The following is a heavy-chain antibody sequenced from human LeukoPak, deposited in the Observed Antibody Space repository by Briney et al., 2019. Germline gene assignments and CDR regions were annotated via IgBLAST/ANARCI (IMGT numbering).Heavy chain of an antibody. D-gene: IGHD3-16*01. V-gene: IGHV3-21*01. Sequence: GGSLRLSCAASGFTFSDSTMNWVRQASGKGLEWVASINSAGSTTHYADSVKGRLTISRDNARNSLYLQLNSLRGEDTAVYYCVRGDTRDYWGQGTLITVSS. CDR3: VRGDTRDY. CDR2: INSAGSTT. CDR1: GFTFSDST. J-gene: IGHJ4*02.